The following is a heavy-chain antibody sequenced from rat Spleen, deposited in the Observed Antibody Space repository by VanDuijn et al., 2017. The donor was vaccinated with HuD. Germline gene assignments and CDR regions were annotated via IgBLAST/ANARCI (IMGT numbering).Heavy chain of an antibody. J-gene: IGHJ3*01. V-gene: IGHV5S13*01. CDR3: VRQDTSGYSNWFAY. CDR2: ISPSGGAT. Sequence: EVQLVESGGDLVQPGRSLKLSYAASGFTFRNYDMAWVRQAPTMGLEWVTSISPSGGATYYRDSVKGRFTVSRDNAKNTLYLQLDSLRSEDTATYYCVRQDTSGYSNWFAYWGQGTLVTVSS. D-gene: IGHD4-3*01. CDR1: GFTFRNYD.